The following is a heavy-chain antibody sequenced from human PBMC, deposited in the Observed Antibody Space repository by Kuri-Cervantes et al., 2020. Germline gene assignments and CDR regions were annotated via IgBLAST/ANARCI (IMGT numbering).Heavy chain of an antibody. CDR1: GFTFSSYA. CDR2: ISSNGGST. D-gene: IGHD1-7*01. J-gene: IGHJ6*03. Sequence: GESLKISCAASGFTFSSYAMHWVRQAPGKGLEYVSAISSNGGSTYYADSVKGRFTISRDNSKNTLYLQMGSLRAEDTAVYYCARTKYNWNYGYMDVWGKGTTVTVSS. V-gene: IGHV3-64*02. CDR3: ARTKYNWNYGYMDV.